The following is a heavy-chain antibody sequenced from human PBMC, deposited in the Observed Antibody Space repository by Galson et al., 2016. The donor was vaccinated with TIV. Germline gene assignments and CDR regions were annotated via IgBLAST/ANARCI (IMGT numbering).Heavy chain of an antibody. Sequence: SVKVSCKASGGTFSNFAISWVRQAPGQGLEWIGGIIPMSGASKYAQRFQGRVTMTTDESTRTADMELSSLRSDDTAVYYCARAASMANHYYYGMDLWGQGTTVAVYS. V-gene: IGHV1-69*05. D-gene: IGHD2/OR15-2a*01. CDR2: IIPMSGAS. CDR3: ARAASMANHYYYGMDL. CDR1: GGTFSNFA. J-gene: IGHJ6*02.